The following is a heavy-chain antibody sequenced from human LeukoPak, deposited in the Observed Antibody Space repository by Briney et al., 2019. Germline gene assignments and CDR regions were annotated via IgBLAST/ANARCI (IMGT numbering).Heavy chain of an antibody. CDR1: GDSIRSYY. D-gene: IGHD3-3*01. CDR2: IYYSGST. J-gene: IGHJ4*02. V-gene: IGHV4-39*07. CDR3: ARETHKDVLRFLEWLTGLFDY. Sequence: PSETLSLTCTVSGDSIRSYYWSWIRQPPGKGLEWIGSIYYSGSTYYNPSLKSRVTISVDTSKNQFSLKLSSVTAADTAVYYCARETHKDVLRFLEWLTGLFDYWGQGTLVTVSS.